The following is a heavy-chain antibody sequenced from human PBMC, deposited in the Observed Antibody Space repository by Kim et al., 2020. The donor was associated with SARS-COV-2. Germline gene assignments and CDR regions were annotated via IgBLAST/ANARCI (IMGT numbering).Heavy chain of an antibody. D-gene: IGHD5-18*01. J-gene: IGHJ4*02. CDR3: TREEDSYGYNDGAYYFDY. V-gene: IGHV3-49*04. Sequence: GGSLRLSCTASGFTFGDYAMSWVRQAPGKGLEWVGFIRSKAYGGTTEYAASVKGRFTISRDDSKSIAYLQMNSLKTEDTAVYYCTREEDSYGYNDGAYYFDYWGQGTLVTVSS. CDR2: IRSKAYGGTT. CDR1: GFTFGDYA.